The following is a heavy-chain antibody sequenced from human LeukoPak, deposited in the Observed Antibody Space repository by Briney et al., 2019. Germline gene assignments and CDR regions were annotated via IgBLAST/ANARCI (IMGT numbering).Heavy chain of an antibody. CDR2: ISDSGSTT. CDR3: ARGGSYLSAFDI. CDR1: GFTFRSYA. Sequence: GGSLRLSCAASGFTFRSYAMSWVRQAPGKGLEWVSGISDSGSTTYYADSVKGRFTISRDNSKNTLYLQMNSLRAEDTAVYYCARGGSYLSAFDIWGQGTMVTVSS. J-gene: IGHJ3*02. D-gene: IGHD1-26*01. V-gene: IGHV3-23*01.